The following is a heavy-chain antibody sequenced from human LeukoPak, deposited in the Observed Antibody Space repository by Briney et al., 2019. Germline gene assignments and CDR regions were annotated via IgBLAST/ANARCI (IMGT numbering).Heavy chain of an antibody. V-gene: IGHV2-70*17. CDR2: IDWDDDK. CDR3: ARISTVVGGFDS. Sequence: GSGPTLVSPTQTLTLTCTFSGFSLSTTGMCVSWIRQPPGKALEWLSRIDWDDDKFCSTSLKTRLTISKDTSKNQVVLTMTNMDPVDTATYYCARISTVVGGFDSWGQGTLVTVSS. CDR1: GFSLSTTGMC. D-gene: IGHD4-23*01. J-gene: IGHJ4*02.